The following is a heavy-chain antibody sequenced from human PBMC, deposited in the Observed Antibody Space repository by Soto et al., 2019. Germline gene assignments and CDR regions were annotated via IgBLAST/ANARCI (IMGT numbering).Heavy chain of an antibody. Sequence: GGSLRLSCVASGFTFSSYGMHWVRQAPGKGLEWVAVIWYDGSNKYYVDSVKGRFTISRDNSKNTLYLQMNSLRAEDTAVYYCASQVLLWFGEFDGWGQGTLVTVSS. V-gene: IGHV3-33*01. CDR3: ASQVLLWFGEFDG. CDR2: IWYDGSNK. D-gene: IGHD3-10*01. CDR1: GFTFSSYG. J-gene: IGHJ4*02.